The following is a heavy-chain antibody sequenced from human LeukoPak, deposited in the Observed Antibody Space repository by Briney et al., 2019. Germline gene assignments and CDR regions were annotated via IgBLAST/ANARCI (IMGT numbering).Heavy chain of an antibody. CDR3: AKDPWELPRAYYFDY. Sequence: GGSLRLSCAASGFTFSSYAMSWVRQAPGKGLEWVSAISGSGGSTYYADSVKGRFTISRDNSKNTLYLQMNSLRAEDKVVYYCAKDPWELPRAYYFDYWGQGTLVTVSS. D-gene: IGHD1-26*01. CDR1: GFTFSSYA. CDR2: ISGSGGST. V-gene: IGHV3-23*01. J-gene: IGHJ4*02.